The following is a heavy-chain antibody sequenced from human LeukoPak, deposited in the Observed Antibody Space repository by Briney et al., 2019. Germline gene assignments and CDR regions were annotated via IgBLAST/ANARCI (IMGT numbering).Heavy chain of an antibody. Sequence: PGGSLRLSCAASGFTFRSYTMSWVRQAPWKGLEWLSTITTSDGNTYYADSVKGRFTVSRDNSKNTLYLQMNSLRAEDTAVYYCAKDGGLWVSAHWGDSWGRGTLVTVSS. D-gene: IGHD7-27*01. CDR3: AKDGGLWVSAHWGDS. CDR1: GFTFRSYT. CDR2: ITTSDGNT. J-gene: IGHJ4*02. V-gene: IGHV3-23*01.